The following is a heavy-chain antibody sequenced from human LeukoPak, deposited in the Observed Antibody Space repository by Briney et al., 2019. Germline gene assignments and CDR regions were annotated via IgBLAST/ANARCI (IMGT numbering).Heavy chain of an antibody. V-gene: IGHV4-39*01. CDR3: ASLWYSSGWYFGY. J-gene: IGHJ4*02. CDR2: IYYSGST. Sequence: SETLSLTCTVSGGSISSSSYNWGWIRQPPGKGLEWIGSIYYSGSTYYNPSLKSRVTISVDTSKNQFSLKLSFVTAADTAVYYCASLWYSSGWYFGYWGQGTLVTVSS. D-gene: IGHD6-19*01. CDR1: GGSISSSSYN.